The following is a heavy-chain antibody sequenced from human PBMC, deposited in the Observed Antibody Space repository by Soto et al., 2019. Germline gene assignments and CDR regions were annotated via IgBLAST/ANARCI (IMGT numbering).Heavy chain of an antibody. Sequence: GGSLRLSCAASGFTFSDYYMSWIRQAPGKGLEYVSSISSNGGSTHYADSVKGRFTISRDNSKNTQYLQMSSLRADDTAVYFCVKGEYYYDSSGYYPFDYWGQGT. CDR3: VKGEYYYDSSGYYPFDY. CDR1: GFTFSDYY. CDR2: ISSNGGST. D-gene: IGHD3-22*01. J-gene: IGHJ4*02. V-gene: IGHV3-64D*06.